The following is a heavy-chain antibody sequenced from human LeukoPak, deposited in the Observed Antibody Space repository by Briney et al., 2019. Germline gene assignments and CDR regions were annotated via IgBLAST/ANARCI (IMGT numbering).Heavy chain of an antibody. CDR2: IIPILGIA. D-gene: IGHD3-10*01. CDR3: ARLGRSGSYYPYYFDY. V-gene: IGHV1-69*04. J-gene: IGHJ4*02. Sequence: ASVKVSCKASGGTFSSYAISWVRQALGQGLEWMGRIIPILGIANYAQKFQGRATITADKSTSTAYMELSSLRSEDTAVYYCARLGRSGSYYPYYFDYWGQGTLVTVSS. CDR1: GGTFSSYA.